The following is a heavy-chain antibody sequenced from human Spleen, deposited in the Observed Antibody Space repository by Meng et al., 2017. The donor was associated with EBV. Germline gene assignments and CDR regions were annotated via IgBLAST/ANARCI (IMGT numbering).Heavy chain of an antibody. J-gene: IGHJ4*02. CDR2: MHYSGNT. Sequence: SVPGLVTRAYISSRPHTLSGASISCYAGSLIRQPPGKGPGCIGYMHYSGNTNYNPSLKGRVTISVATSRYQFSLTLSSVTAADTAVYYCARIPDCSSSNCYVYYLDYWGQGTLVTVSS. CDR1: GASISCYA. CDR3: ARIPDCSSSNCYVYYLDY. D-gene: IGHD2-2*01. V-gene: IGHV4-59*07.